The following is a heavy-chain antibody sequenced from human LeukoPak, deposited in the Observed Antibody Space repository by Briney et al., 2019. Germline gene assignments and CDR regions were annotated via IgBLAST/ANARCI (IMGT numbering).Heavy chain of an antibody. CDR2: MNPNSGNT. J-gene: IGHJ4*02. D-gene: IGHD2-2*01. CDR3: ARDNPEYQLLYDY. Sequence: GASVKVSCKASGYTFTSYDINWVRQATGQGLEWMGWMNPNSGNTGYAQKFQGRVTITRNTSISTAYMELSSLRSEDTAVYYCARDNPEYQLLYDYWGQGTLVTVSS. CDR1: GYTFTSYD. V-gene: IGHV1-8*03.